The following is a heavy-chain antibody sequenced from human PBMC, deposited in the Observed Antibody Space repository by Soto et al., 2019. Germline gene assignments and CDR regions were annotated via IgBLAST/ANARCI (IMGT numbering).Heavy chain of an antibody. CDR1: GFTFSSYE. V-gene: IGHV3-48*03. D-gene: IGHD7-27*01. J-gene: IGHJ4*02. Sequence: GGSLRLSCAASGFTFSSYEMNWVRQAPGKGLEWVSYISSSGSTIYYADSVKGRFTISRDNAKNSLYLQMNSLRAEDTAVYYCARPPWGRILTDFDYWGQGTLVTVSS. CDR2: ISSSGSTI. CDR3: ARPPWGRILTDFDY.